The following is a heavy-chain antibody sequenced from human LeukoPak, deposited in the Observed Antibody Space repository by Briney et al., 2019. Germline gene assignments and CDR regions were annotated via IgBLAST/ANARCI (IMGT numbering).Heavy chain of an antibody. CDR3: ARSHTRRPKLKDFYYMDV. CDR1: GYTFTSYD. D-gene: IGHD2-2*01. V-gene: IGHV1-8*01. CDR2: MNPNSGNT. J-gene: IGHJ6*03. Sequence: ASVKVSCKASGYTFTSYDINWVRQATGQGLEWMGWMNPNSGNTGYAQKFQGRVTMTRNTSISTAYMELSSLRSEDTAVYYCARSHTRRPKLKDFYYMDVWGKGTTVTVSS.